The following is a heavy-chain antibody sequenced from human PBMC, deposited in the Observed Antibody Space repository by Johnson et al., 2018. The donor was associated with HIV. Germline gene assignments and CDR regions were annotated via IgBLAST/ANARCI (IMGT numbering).Heavy chain of an antibody. Sequence: VQLVESGGGLVKPGGSLRLSCAASGFTFNNAWMSWVRQAPGKGLEWVAVISFDGSYKYYADSVKGRFTISRDSSKNTLYLQVNSLRAEDTAVYYCARDLYYYDTSGYYLNGPHAFDIWGQGTMVTVSS. D-gene: IGHD3-22*01. CDR1: GFTFNNAW. V-gene: IGHV3-30*03. CDR3: ARDLYYYDTSGYYLNGPHAFDI. J-gene: IGHJ3*02. CDR2: ISFDGSYK.